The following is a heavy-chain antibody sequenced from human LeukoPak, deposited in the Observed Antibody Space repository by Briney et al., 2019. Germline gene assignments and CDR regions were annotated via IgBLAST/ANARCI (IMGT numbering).Heavy chain of an antibody. CDR3: ARDGWSGRAFDI. D-gene: IGHD2-15*01. CDR1: GVSISSYY. CDR2: IYYSGST. Sequence: KPSETLSLTCTVSGVSISSYYWSWIRQPPGKGLEWIGYIYYSGSTNYNPSLKSRVTISVDTSKNQFSLKLSSVTAADTAVYYCARDGWSGRAFDIWGQGTMVTVSS. V-gene: IGHV4-59*01. J-gene: IGHJ3*02.